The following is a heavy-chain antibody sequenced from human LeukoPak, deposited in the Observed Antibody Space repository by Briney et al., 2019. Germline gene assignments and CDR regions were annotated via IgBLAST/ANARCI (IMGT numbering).Heavy chain of an antibody. CDR3: ARDIAGRELLDY. D-gene: IGHD1-7*01. J-gene: IGHJ4*02. Sequence: PGGALRLSCAASWFTFSDYSMNLVRPAPGEGLEWVSSISSSSDYIYYADSLKGRFTISRDNARNSLYLQMSSLRAEDTAVYYCARDIAGRELLDYWGQGTLVTVSS. CDR1: WFTFSDYS. V-gene: IGHV3-21*01. CDR2: ISSSSDYI.